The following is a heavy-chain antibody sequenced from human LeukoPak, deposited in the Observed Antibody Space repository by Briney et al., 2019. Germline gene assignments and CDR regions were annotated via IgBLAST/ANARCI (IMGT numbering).Heavy chain of an antibody. CDR2: ISYDGSNK. Sequence: GGSLRLSCAASAFIFSNHGMHWVRQAPGKGLEWVAIISYDGSNKYYADSVKGRFTISRDNSKNTLYLQMNSLRAEDTAMYYCAKGQGPITIFGVVIGGMDVWGQGTTVTVSS. V-gene: IGHV3-30*18. D-gene: IGHD3-3*01. CDR1: AFIFSNHG. J-gene: IGHJ6*02. CDR3: AKGQGPITIFGVVIGGMDV.